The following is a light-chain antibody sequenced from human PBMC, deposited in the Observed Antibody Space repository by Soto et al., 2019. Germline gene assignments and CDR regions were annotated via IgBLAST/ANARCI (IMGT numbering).Light chain of an antibody. CDR1: ETVRSN. J-gene: IGKJ5*01. Sequence: VMTQSPDTLSVYPGERATLSCRASETVRSNLAWYQQKPGQAPRLLIYAASTRATGIPDRFSGSGSGTDFTLTISRLEPEDIATYYCQQYSHLITFGQGTRLEIK. CDR3: QQYSHLIT. V-gene: IGKV3D-15*01. CDR2: AAS.